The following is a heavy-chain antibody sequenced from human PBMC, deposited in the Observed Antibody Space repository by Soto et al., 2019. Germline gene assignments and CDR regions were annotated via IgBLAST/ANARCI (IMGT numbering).Heavy chain of an antibody. CDR2: IYYSGST. CDR1: GGSISSGGYW. V-gene: IGHV4-31*03. Sequence: SETLSLTCTVSGGSISSGGYWWSWIRQHPGKGLEWIGYIYYSGSTYYNPSLKSRVTMSVDTSKNQFSLNLSSVPAADTSLYFCARDRPRYYPDHWGQGTLVTVSS. D-gene: IGHD3-10*01. J-gene: IGHJ5*02. CDR3: ARDRPRYYPDH.